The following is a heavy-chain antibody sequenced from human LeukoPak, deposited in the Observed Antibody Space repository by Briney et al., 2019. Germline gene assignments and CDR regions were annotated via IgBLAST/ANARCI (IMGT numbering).Heavy chain of an antibody. V-gene: IGHV3-30*04. Sequence: GGSLRLSCAASGFTFSSYAMHWVRQAPGKGLEWVAVISYDGSNKYYADSVKDRFTISRDNSKNTLYLQMNSLRAEDTAVYYCARSHKCCSSTSCYGSDYWGQGTLVTVSS. D-gene: IGHD2-2*01. J-gene: IGHJ4*02. CDR2: ISYDGSNK. CDR1: GFTFSSYA. CDR3: ARSHKCCSSTSCYGSDY.